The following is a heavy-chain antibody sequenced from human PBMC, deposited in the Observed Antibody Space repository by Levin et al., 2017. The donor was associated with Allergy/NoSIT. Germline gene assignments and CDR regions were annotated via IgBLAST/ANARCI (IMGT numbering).Heavy chain of an antibody. Sequence: GESLKISCAASGFTFSSYSMNWVRQAPGKGLEWVSSISSSSSYIYYADSVKGRFTISRDNAKNSLYLQMNSLRAEDTAVYYCARDQGKSSPYDILTGYYKYNWFDPWGQGTLVTVSS. J-gene: IGHJ5*02. V-gene: IGHV3-21*01. CDR3: ARDQGKSSPYDILTGYYKYNWFDP. CDR1: GFTFSSYS. CDR2: ISSSSSYI. D-gene: IGHD3-9*01.